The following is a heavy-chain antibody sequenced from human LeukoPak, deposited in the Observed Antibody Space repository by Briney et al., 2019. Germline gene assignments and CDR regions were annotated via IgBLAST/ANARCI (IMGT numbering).Heavy chain of an antibody. D-gene: IGHD3-10*01. CDR1: GYTFAHYW. V-gene: IGHV5-51*01. CDR3: ARQVVRGVTPDY. Sequence: GESLKISCKGSGYTFAHYWIGWVRQMLGKGLEWMGIIYPGDSDTRYSPSFQGQVTISADKSISTAYLQWSSLKASDTAMYYCARQVVRGVTPDYWGQGTLVTVSS. J-gene: IGHJ4*02. CDR2: IYPGDSDT.